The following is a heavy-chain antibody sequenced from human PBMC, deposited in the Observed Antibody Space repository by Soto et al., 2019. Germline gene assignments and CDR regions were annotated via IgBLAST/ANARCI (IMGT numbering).Heavy chain of an antibody. CDR2: INLNSGGT. CDR3: ARVRGYFWSNYRSLIF. D-gene: IGHD3-3*01. CDR1: GYTFTGYY. J-gene: IGHJ4*02. V-gene: IGHV1-2*02. Sequence: ASVQVSCKASGYTFTGYYMHWVRQAPGQGLEWMGWINLNSGGTNYAQKFQGRVTLTRDTPISTAYMELSRLRSDDTAVYYCARVRGYFWSNYRSLIFWGQGTVGTVSS.